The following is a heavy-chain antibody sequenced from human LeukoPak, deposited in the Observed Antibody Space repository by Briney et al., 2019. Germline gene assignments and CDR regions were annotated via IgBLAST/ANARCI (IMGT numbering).Heavy chain of an antibody. CDR2: INPGDSDT. D-gene: IGHD1-26*01. V-gene: IGHV5-51*01. CDR1: GYRFTNYW. J-gene: IGHJ5*02. Sequence: GESLKISCATSGYRFTNYWIGWVRQMPGKGLEFMGIINPGDSDTRYNPSFQGQVTISADKSFSTAYLQLNSLKASDTAMYYCARHATTGFIVNRFDPWGQGTLVTVFS. CDR3: ARHATTGFIVNRFDP.